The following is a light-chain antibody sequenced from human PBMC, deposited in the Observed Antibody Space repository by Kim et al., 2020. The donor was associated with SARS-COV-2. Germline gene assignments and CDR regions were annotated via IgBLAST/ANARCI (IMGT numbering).Light chain of an antibody. V-gene: IGLV2-8*01. Sequence: SVTISCPGTRGDVGGFSQVARYQQHPGKAPKVLIYEVSGRPSGVPDRCSGSKSGHTASLTVSGLQAEDEAEYYCSSYADTNMLIFGGGTKLTVL. CDR1: RGDVGGFSQ. CDR3: SSYADTNMLI. CDR2: EVS. J-gene: IGLJ2*01.